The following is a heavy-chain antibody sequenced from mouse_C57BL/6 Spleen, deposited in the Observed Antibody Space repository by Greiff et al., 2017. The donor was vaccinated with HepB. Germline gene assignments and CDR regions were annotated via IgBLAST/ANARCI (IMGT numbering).Heavy chain of an antibody. CDR3: AHNDGGGYFDY. D-gene: IGHD1-3*01. CDR1: GYTFTSYW. V-gene: IGHV1-69*01. CDR2: IDPSDSYT. J-gene: IGHJ2*01. Sequence: VQLQQPGAELVMPGASVKLSCKASGYTFTSYWMHWVKQRPGQGLEWIGEIDPSDSYTNYNQKFKGKSTLTVDKSSSTAYMQLRSLTSEDSAVYYCAHNDGGGYFDYWGQGTTLTVSS.